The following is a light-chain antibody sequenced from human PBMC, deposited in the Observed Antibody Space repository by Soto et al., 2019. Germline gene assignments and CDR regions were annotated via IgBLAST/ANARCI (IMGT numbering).Light chain of an antibody. CDR2: DVF. Sequence: QSLLTQPPSASVSPGQSVTITYSRTENDIGFANYSSWYQQHQDEAPKMLIYDVFKHPSKITARLPTSNSGNRASLIVCGLQPEDEAEYFCSSFADGFNVVFGG. J-gene: IGLJ2*01. CDR1: ENDIGFANY. V-gene: IGLV2-8*01. CDR3: SSFADGFNVV.